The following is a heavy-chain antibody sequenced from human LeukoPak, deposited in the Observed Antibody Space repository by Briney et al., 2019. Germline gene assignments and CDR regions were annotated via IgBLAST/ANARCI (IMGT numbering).Heavy chain of an antibody. V-gene: IGHV4-61*01. J-gene: IGHJ4*02. D-gene: IGHD1-1*01. CDR2: IYYSGST. CDR1: GGSVSSGSNY. CDR3: SRGVAYNYGTDY. Sequence: SETLSLTCTVSGGSVSSGSNYWSWIRQPPGKGLEWIGYIYYSGSTYYNPSLKSRVTISLDTSKNQFSLKLSSVTAADTAVYYCSRGVAYNYGTDYWGQGTLVTVSS.